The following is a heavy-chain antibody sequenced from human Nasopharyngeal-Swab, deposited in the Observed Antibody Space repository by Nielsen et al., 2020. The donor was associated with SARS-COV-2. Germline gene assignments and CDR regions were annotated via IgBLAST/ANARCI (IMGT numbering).Heavy chain of an antibody. Sequence: SVKVSCKASGGTFSCYAISWVRQAPGQGLEWMGGIIPIFGTADYAQKFQDRVTITADESTSTAYMELSSLRSEDTAVYYCARSGYSNSDIDYWGQGTLVTVSS. CDR1: GGTFSCYA. D-gene: IGHD6-6*01. CDR2: IIPIFGTA. V-gene: IGHV1-69*13. CDR3: ARSGYSNSDIDY. J-gene: IGHJ4*02.